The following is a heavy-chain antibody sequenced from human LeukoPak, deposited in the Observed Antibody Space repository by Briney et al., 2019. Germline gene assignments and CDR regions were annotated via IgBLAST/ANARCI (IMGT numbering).Heavy chain of an antibody. Sequence: SETLSLTCTVSGGSISSYYWSWIRQPAGKGLEWIGRIYTSGSTNYNPPLKSRVTMSVDTSKNQFSLKLSSVTAADTAVYYCARDVRYFDWLTNNWFDPWGQGTLVTVSS. J-gene: IGHJ5*02. CDR2: IYTSGST. D-gene: IGHD3-9*01. V-gene: IGHV4-4*07. CDR3: ARDVRYFDWLTNNWFDP. CDR1: GGSISSYY.